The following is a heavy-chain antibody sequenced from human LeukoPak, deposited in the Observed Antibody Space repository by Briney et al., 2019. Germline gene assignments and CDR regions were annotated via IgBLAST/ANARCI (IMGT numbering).Heavy chain of an antibody. V-gene: IGHV3-23*01. D-gene: IGHD1-1*01. J-gene: IGHJ4*02. CDR3: ARCTTGKTFGSLREIKKSREIDY. CDR1: GFTFSSYA. Sequence: GGSLRLSCAASGFTFSSYAMSWVRQAPGKGLEWVSAITGSGGSTYYGDSVKGRFTISRDNAKNSLFLQTNSPRGEDTAVYYCARCTTGKTFGSLREIKKSREIDYWGQGTLVTVSS. CDR2: ITGSGGST.